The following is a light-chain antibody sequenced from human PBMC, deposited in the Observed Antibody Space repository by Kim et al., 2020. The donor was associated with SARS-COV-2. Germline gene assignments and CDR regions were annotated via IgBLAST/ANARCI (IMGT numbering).Light chain of an antibody. V-gene: IGLV3-25*03. CDR2: KDS. CDR3: QSADSSGTYVV. CDR1: ALPKKY. J-gene: IGLJ2*01. Sequence: PGQTARITCSGDALPKKYAYWFQQKPGQAPVLVIYKDSERPSGIPERFSGSSSGTTVTLTISGVQAEDEADYYCQSADSSGTYVVFGGGTQLTVL.